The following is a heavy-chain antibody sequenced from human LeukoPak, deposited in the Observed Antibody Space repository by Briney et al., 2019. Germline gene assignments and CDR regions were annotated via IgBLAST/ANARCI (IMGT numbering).Heavy chain of an antibody. Sequence: KSSETLPLTCNVSGASISGHYLTWIRQPPGKGLEWIGYISYIGSTNYNPSLKSRVTISVDTSKNQFSLKLRSVAAADTAVYYCARDQISINALDMWGQGTMVTVSS. D-gene: IGHD1-14*01. V-gene: IGHV4-59*11. J-gene: IGHJ3*02. CDR2: ISYIGST. CDR1: GASISGHY. CDR3: ARDQISINALDM.